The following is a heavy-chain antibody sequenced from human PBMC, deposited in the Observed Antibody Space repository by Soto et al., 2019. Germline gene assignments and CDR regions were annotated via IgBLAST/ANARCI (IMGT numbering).Heavy chain of an antibody. J-gene: IGHJ6*02. CDR3: AREPEYNWNYGPASGGYYYYGMDV. CDR2: IYTSGST. CDR1: EGSFSTGDYS. Sequence: PSATLSLTCAFSEGSFSTGDYSWNWILQPPGKVLEWICYIYTSGSTYYISSLKSRITINPDTSKNQFSLQLNSVTPEDTAVYYCAREPEYNWNYGPASGGYYYYGMDVWGQGTTVTVSS. V-gene: IGHV4-30-2*05. D-gene: IGHD1-7*01.